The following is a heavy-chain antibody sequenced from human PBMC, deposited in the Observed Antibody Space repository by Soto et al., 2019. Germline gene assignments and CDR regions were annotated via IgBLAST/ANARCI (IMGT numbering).Heavy chain of an antibody. CDR2: IYYSGST. CDR3: ARGQPGEPPYYYYGMDV. D-gene: IGHD1-26*01. CDR1: GGSISSGDYY. V-gene: IGHV4-30-4*01. J-gene: IGHJ6*02. Sequence: TLSLTCTVSGGSISSGDYYWSWIRQPPGKGLEWIGYIYYSGSTYYNPSLKSRVTISVDTSKNQFSLKLSSVTAADTAVYYCARGQPGEPPYYYYGMDVWGQGTTVTVSS.